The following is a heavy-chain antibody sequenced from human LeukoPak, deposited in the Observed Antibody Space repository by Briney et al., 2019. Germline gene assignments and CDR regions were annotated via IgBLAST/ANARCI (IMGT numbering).Heavy chain of an antibody. V-gene: IGHV3-7*01. D-gene: IGHD6-6*01. J-gene: IGHJ2*01. CDR1: GFTFSNYW. CDR3: ARAKCSSILVRTTNWFFDL. CDR2: INQDGSEI. Sequence: GGSLRLSCAASGFTFSNYWMSWVRQAPGKGLEWLANINQDGSEIYYVDSVKGRFTISRDNGKNSLYLQINSLRADDTAVYYCARAKCSSILVRTTNWFFDLWGRGTLVTVSS.